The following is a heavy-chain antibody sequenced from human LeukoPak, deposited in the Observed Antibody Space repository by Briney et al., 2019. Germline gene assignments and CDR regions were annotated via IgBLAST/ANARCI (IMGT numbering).Heavy chain of an antibody. V-gene: IGHV4-34*01. CDR1: GGSFSGYY. CDR3: ARGEVGHALDY. J-gene: IGHJ4*02. CDR2: INHSGST. Sequence: SETLSLTCAVYGGSFSGYYWSWIRQPPGKGLEWIGEINHSGSTNYNPSLKSRVTISVDTSKNQFSLKLSSATAADTAVYYCARGEVGHALDYWGQGTLVTVSS.